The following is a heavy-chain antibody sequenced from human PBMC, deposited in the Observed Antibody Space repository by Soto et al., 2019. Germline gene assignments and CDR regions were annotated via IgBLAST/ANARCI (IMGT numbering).Heavy chain of an antibody. Sequence: GGSLRLSCAASGFTFSSYSMNCVGQAPGKGLEWVSSISSSSSYIYYADSVKGRFTISRDNAKNSLYLQMNSLRAEDTAVYYCARAYYYDSSGYRNLDYWGQGTLVTVS. J-gene: IGHJ4*02. D-gene: IGHD3-22*01. CDR2: ISSSSSYI. V-gene: IGHV3-21*01. CDR1: GFTFSSYS. CDR3: ARAYYYDSSGYRNLDY.